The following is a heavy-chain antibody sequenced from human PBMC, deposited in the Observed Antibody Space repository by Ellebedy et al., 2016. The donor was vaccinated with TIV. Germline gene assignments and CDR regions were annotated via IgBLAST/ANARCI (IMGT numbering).Heavy chain of an antibody. V-gene: IGHV3-48*02. J-gene: IGHJ6*02. CDR1: GFSFSAYN. CDR3: ATLGPYGYNSGRNYYYWGMDV. D-gene: IGHD5-18*01. CDR2: ISSSSTTI. Sequence: GESLKISCAASGFSFSAYNMNWVRQAPGKGLEWISHISSSSTTIYYADSVKGRFTISRDNVKNSLYLQMNSLRDEDTVVYYFATLGPYGYNSGRNYYYWGMDVWGQGTTVTVSS.